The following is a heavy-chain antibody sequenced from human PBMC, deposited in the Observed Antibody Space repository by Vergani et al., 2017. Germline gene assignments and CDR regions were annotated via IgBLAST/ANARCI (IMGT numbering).Heavy chain of an antibody. J-gene: IGHJ3*02. CDR2: ISYEGSNK. D-gene: IGHD1-1*01. V-gene: IGHV3-30*01. Sequence: QVQLVESGGGVVQPGRSLRLSCAASGFTFSSYAMHWVRQAPGTGLEWVAVISYEGSNKYYADSVKGRFTISRDNSKNTLYLQMNSLRAEDTAVYYCARGELIERRAFDIWGQGTMVTVSS. CDR1: GFTFSSYA. CDR3: ARGELIERRAFDI.